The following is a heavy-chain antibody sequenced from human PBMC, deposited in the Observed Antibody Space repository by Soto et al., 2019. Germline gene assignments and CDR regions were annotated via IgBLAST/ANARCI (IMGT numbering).Heavy chain of an antibody. V-gene: IGHV3-33*01. Sequence: QVQLVESGGGVVQPGRSLRLSCAASGFTFSSYGMHWVRQAPGKGLEWVAVIWYDGSNKYYADSVKGRFTISRDNSKNTLYLPMNSLRAEDKAVYYWARDSSVVGPAAIGGDAFDIWGQGTMVTVSS. J-gene: IGHJ3*02. D-gene: IGHD2-2*01. CDR2: IWYDGSNK. CDR3: ARDSSVVGPAAIGGDAFDI. CDR1: GFTFSSYG.